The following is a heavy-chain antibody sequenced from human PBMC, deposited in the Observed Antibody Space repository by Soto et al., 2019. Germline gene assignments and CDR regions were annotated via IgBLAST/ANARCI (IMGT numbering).Heavy chain of an antibody. CDR1: GFSLSTSGMF. CDR2: IDWDDDK. J-gene: IGHJ6*02. D-gene: IGHD1-26*01. V-gene: IGHV2-70*01. CDR3: ARIRVGALADYSYYYGMDV. Sequence: SGPTLVNPTQTLTLTCTFSGFSLSTSGMFVSWIRQPPGKALEWLALIDWDDDKYYSTSLKPRLTISKDTSKNQVVLTMTNMDPVDTATYYCARIRVGALADYSYYYGMDVWGQGTTVTVSS.